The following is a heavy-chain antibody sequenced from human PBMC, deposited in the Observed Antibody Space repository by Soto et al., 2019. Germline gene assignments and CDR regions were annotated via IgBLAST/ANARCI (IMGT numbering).Heavy chain of an antibody. CDR2: IIYSGTT. V-gene: IGHV4-30-4*01. CDR1: GASINNGGAH. D-gene: IGHD2-2*01. Sequence: QVQLQESGPGLVKPSQTLSLTCTVSGASINNGGAHWNWVRQPPGKGLEWIGYIIYSGTTNYTPSLKNRLVISLDPSKNQFFLKMTSVTAADTAVYYCARGPLVSAPKKLLWSGPERTYTYFPMDVWGQGTTVTVSS. CDR3: ARGPLVSAPKKLLWSGPERTYTYFPMDV. J-gene: IGHJ6*02.